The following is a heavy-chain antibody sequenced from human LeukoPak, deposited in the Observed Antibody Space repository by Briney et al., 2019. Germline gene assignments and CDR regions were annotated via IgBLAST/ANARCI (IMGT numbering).Heavy chain of an antibody. J-gene: IGHJ4*02. CDR2: LYHSGST. CDR1: GYSISSGYY. CDR3: ATEIQNIAGRVY. V-gene: IGHV4-38-2*02. Sequence: PSETLSLTCSVSGYSISSGYYWGWIRQAPGKGLEWIGNLYHSGSTYCNPSLKSRVSISVDTSKNQFSLNLSSVTAADTAVYYCATEIQNIAGRVYWGQGTLVTVSS. D-gene: IGHD6-6*01.